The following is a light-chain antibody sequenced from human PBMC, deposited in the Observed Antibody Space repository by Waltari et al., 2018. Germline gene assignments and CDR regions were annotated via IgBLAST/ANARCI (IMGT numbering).Light chain of an antibody. Sequence: DIVMTQSPESLAVSLGERVTINCKSSESVLYSRNNKDHLAWYQQKPGQRPKLLIYWASTRESGVPDRFSGSGSETEFTLTINSLQAEDVAVYFCQQYYNTPLTFGGGTKVEIK. V-gene: IGKV4-1*01. CDR1: ESVLYSRNNKDH. CDR3: QQYYNTPLT. J-gene: IGKJ4*01. CDR2: WAS.